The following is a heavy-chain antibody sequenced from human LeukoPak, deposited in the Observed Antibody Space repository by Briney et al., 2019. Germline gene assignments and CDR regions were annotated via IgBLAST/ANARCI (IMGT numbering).Heavy chain of an antibody. CDR2: ISSNGGST. V-gene: IGHV3-64*02. Sequence: GGSLRLSCAASGFTFSSYAMHWVRQAPGKGLEYVSAISSNGGSTYYADSVKGRFTISRDSSKNTLYLQMGSLRAEDMAVYYCASEGQLERRGAFDIWGQGTMVTVSS. CDR3: ASEGQLERRGAFDI. D-gene: IGHD1-1*01. J-gene: IGHJ3*02. CDR1: GFTFSSYA.